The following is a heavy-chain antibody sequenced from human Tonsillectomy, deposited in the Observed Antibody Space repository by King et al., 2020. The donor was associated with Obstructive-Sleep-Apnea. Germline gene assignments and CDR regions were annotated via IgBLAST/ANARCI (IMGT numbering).Heavy chain of an antibody. CDR3: ARGLGYYYDSSGYYSGAFDI. CDR2: ISSSSSTI. D-gene: IGHD3-22*01. J-gene: IGHJ3*02. CDR1: GFTFSSYS. V-gene: IGHV3-48*04. Sequence: QLVQSGGGLVQPGGSLRLSCAASGFTFSSYSMNWVRQAPGKGLEWVSYISSSSSTIYYADSVRGPFTISRDNAKNSLYLQMNSLRAEDTAVYYCARGLGYYYDSSGYYSGAFDIWGQGTMVTVSS.